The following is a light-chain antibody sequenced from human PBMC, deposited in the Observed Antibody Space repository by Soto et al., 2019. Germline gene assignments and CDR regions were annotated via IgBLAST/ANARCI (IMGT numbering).Light chain of an antibody. CDR3: CSYTGRVV. Sequence: QSALPQPRSVSGSPGQSVTISCTGTSSDIGGSNFVSWYQQHPGKAPKLMIYDVTKRPSGVPDHFSGSKSGNTASLTISGLQADDEADYYCCSYTGRVVFGGGTKLTVL. CDR2: DVT. J-gene: IGLJ2*01. V-gene: IGLV2-11*01. CDR1: SSDIGGSNF.